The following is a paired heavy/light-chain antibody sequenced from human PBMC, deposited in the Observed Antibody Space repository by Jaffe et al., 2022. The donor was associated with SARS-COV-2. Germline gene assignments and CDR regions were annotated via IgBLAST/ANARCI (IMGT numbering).Light chain of an antibody. CDR3: MQPLQVPLT. Sequence: DIVMTQSPLSLPVTPGEPASISCRSSQSLLHSNGYNYLDWYLQKPGQSPQLLIYLGSNRASGVPDRFSGSGSGTDFTLKINRVEAEDVGVYYCMQPLQVPLTFGGGTKVEIK. CDR2: LGS. CDR1: QSLLHSNGYNY. V-gene: IGKV2-28*01. J-gene: IGKJ4*01.
Heavy chain of an antibody. V-gene: IGHV4-4*02. D-gene: IGHD2-2*01. CDR1: GDSISSGHW. J-gene: IGHJ4*02. CDR3: AGRLDIELLPGAMRGGMGY. Sequence: QVQLQESGPGLVKPSGTLSLTCAVSGDSISSGHWWTWVRQSPGKGLEWIGEIFHSGSINYNPSLKSRVTISLDKSKNHFSLKLTSVTAADTAVYYCAGRLDIELLPGAMRGGMGYWGQGTLVTVSS. CDR2: IFHSGSI.